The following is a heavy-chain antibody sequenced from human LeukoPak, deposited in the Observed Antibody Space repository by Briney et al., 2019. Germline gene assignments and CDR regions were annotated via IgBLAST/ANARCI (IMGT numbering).Heavy chain of an antibody. V-gene: IGHV4-39*07. CDR2: IYDSGST. J-gene: IGHJ4*02. D-gene: IGHD2-8*02. CDR3: ARESAGSLHDSTAAFHY. Sequence: SETLSLTCTVSGGSIRSSYYYWGWIRQPPGKGLEWIGSIYDSGSTYYNPSLKSRVTISVDTSKNQFSLKLSSVTAADTAIYYCARESAGSLHDSTAAFHYWGQGILVIVSS. CDR1: GGSIRSSYYY.